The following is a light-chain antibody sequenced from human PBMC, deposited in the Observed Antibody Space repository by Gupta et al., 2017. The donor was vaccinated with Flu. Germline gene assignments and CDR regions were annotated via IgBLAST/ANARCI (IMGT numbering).Light chain of an antibody. CDR1: QGISSY. CDR2: AAS. J-gene: IGKJ1*01. CDR3: QQYDSYPRT. V-gene: IGKV1-8*01. Sequence: AIRMTQSPSSFSASTGDRVTITRRASQGISSYLAWYQQKPGKAPKLLIYAASTLQSGVPSRFSGSGSGTDFTLTISGLQSEDFATYYCQQYDSYPRTFGQGTKVEIK.